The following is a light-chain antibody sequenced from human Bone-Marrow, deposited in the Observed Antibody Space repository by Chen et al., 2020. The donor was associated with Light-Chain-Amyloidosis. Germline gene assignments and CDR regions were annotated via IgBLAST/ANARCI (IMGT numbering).Light chain of an antibody. J-gene: IGLJ2*01. CDR3: QSADSSDTYEVI. V-gene: IGLV3-25*03. CDR1: DLPTKY. CDR2: RDT. Sequence: SYELTQPPSVSVSPGQTARITCSGDDLPTKYAYWYQQKPGQAPVLVIHRDTERPSGISERFSGSNSGTTATLTISGVQAEDEADYHCQSADSSDTYEVIFGGGTKLTVL.